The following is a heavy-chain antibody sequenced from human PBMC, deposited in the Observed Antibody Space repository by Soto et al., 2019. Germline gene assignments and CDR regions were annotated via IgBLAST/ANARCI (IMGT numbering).Heavy chain of an antibody. CDR2: FYPGDSTS. V-gene: IGHV5-51*01. CDR1: VYSFISYW. D-gene: IGHD2-2*03. Sequence: GESLKISCKTSVYSFISYWVAWVRQKPGKGLEWMGTFYPGDSTSTYSPSFQGRVTISVDKSISTAYLHLSSLKASDTAMYYCARIIGYCRNNDCSWTFDIWGQGTTVTVSS. CDR3: ARIIGYCRNNDCSWTFDI. J-gene: IGHJ3*02.